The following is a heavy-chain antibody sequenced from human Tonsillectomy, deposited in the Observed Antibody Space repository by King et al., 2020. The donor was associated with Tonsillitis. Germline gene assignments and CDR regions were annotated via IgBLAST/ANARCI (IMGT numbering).Heavy chain of an antibody. J-gene: IGHJ4*01. CDR2: INPNSGGT. D-gene: IGHD3-22*01. CDR3: ARENYFYETDNYWGNDY. CDR1: GYTFTGYY. V-gene: IGHV1-2*02. Sequence: QSQLVQSGAEVKKPGASVKVSCKASGYTFTGYYLHWVRRAPGQGLEWMGWINPNSGGTNSAQKFQGRVTMTRDTSISTAYMELSRLRSDDTAVYYCARENYFYETDNYWGNDYWGHGTLVTVSS.